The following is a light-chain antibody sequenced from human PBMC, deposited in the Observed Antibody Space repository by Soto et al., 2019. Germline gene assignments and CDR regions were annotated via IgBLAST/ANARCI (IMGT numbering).Light chain of an antibody. V-gene: IGKV1-39*01. Sequence: DIQMTQSPPSLSASVGDRVTIACRASQSISSYLNWYQQKPGKAPKLLIYAASTLQSGVPSRFSGSGSGTDFTLTISSLQPADFATYYCQQSYNTLPTFGQGTKVDIK. CDR2: AAS. J-gene: IGKJ1*01. CDR1: QSISSY. CDR3: QQSYNTLPT.